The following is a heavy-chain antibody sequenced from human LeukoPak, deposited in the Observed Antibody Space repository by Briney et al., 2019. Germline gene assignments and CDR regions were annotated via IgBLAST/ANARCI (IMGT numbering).Heavy chain of an antibody. CDR1: GYTFTGYY. CDR2: INPNSGGT. V-gene: IGHV1-2*04. CDR3: ARADGYQGTEGY. Sequence: ASVKVSCKASGYTFTGYYMHWVRQAPGQGLEWMGWINPNSGGTNYAQKFQGWVTMTRDTSTSTVYMELSSLRSQDTAVYYCARADGYQGTEGYWGQGTLVTVSS. J-gene: IGHJ4*02. D-gene: IGHD5-24*01.